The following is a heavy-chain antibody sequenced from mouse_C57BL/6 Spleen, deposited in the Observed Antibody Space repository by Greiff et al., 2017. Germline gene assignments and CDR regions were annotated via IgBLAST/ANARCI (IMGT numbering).Heavy chain of an antibody. CDR3: TREREPYGSSLYWYFDV. CDR2: LDPETGGT. CDR1: GYTFTDYE. J-gene: IGHJ1*03. V-gene: IGHV1-15*01. D-gene: IGHD1-1*01. Sequence: SGAELVRPGASVTLSCKASGYTFTDYEMHWVKQTPVHGLEWIGALDPETGGTAYNQKFKGKAILTADKSSSTAYMELRSLTSEDSAVYYCTREREPYGSSLYWYFDVWGTGTTVTVSS.